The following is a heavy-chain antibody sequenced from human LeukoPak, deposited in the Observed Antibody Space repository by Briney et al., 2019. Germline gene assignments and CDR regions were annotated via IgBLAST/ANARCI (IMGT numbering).Heavy chain of an antibody. Sequence: SETLSLTCTVSGGSISSVDYYWSWIRQPPGRGLEWIGYIFYSGSTYYNPSLKSRVSISVDTSKNQFSLKLSSVTAADTAVYYCARSSVVVSATPRFDPWGQGTLVTVSS. J-gene: IGHJ5*02. CDR3: ARSSVVVSATPRFDP. D-gene: IGHD2-15*01. CDR2: IFYSGST. CDR1: GGSISSVDYY. V-gene: IGHV4-30-4*08.